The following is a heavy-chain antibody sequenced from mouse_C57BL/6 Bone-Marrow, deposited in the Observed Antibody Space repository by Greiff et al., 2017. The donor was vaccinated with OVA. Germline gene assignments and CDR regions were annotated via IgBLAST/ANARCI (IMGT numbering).Heavy chain of an antibody. D-gene: IGHD2-4*01. CDR3: ASPGDDDGFAY. CDR1: GYAFTNYL. J-gene: IGHJ3*01. Sequence: AQLQQSGAELVRPGTSVKVSCKASGYAFTNYLIEWVKQRPGQGLEWIGVINPGSGGTNYNEKFKGKATLTADKSSSTAYMQLSSLTSEDAAVYFCASPGDDDGFAYWGQGTLVTVSA. CDR2: INPGSGGT. V-gene: IGHV1-54*01.